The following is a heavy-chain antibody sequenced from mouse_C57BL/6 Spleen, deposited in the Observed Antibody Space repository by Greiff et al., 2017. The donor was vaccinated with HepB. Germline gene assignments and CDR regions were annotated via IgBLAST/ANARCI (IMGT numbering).Heavy chain of an antibody. D-gene: IGHD2-5*01. CDR1: GYSITSGYD. CDR2: ISYSGST. Sequence: EVQLQQSGPGMVKPSQSLSLTCTVTGYSITSGYDWHWIRHFPGNKLEWMGYISYSGSTNYNPSLKSRISITHDTSKNHFFLKLNSVTTEDTATYYCARGYSNSYWYFDVWGTGTTVTVSS. V-gene: IGHV3-1*01. CDR3: ARGYSNSYWYFDV. J-gene: IGHJ1*03.